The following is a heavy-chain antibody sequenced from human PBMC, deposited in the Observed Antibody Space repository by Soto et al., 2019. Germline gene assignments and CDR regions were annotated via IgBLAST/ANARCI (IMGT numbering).Heavy chain of an antibody. CDR1: GYTFTSYA. CDR2: INGGDGNT. CDR3: ATGPRREY. V-gene: IGHV1-3*01. J-gene: IGHJ4*02. Sequence: QVQLVQSGAEVKKPGVSVNISCKASGYTFTSYAIHWVRLAPGQRPEWMGWINGGDGNTKYSPKFQGRVTITRDTSASTDYMELSSLRSEDPAVYHCATGPRREYWGQGSLVTVSS.